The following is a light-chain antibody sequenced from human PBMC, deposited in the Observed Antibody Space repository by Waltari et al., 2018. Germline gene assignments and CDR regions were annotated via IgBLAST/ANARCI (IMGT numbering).Light chain of an antibody. CDR1: SSNIGPTSD. J-gene: IGLJ2*01. CDR3: QAYDSSLSGVV. Sequence: QSMLTQPPSVSGAPGQRVTISCTGSSSNIGPTSDVHWFQQLPGTAPKLLIYGNDNRPSWVPDRFSGSKSGTSASLVITGLQAEDEADYYCQAYDSSLSGVVFGGGTKLTVL. V-gene: IGLV1-40*01. CDR2: GND.